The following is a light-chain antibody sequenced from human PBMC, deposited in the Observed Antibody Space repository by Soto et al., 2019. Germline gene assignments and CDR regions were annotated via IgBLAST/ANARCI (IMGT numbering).Light chain of an antibody. Sequence: QSALTQPPSASGTPGQRVTISCSGSSSNIGSNTVNWYQQLPGTAPKLVIYSNNQRPSGVPDRISGSKSGTTASLAISELQSEDEADYYCVAWDDILNGYGVFGGGTKVTVL. J-gene: IGLJ2*01. CDR1: SSNIGSNT. CDR2: SNN. V-gene: IGLV1-44*01. CDR3: VAWDDILNGYGV.